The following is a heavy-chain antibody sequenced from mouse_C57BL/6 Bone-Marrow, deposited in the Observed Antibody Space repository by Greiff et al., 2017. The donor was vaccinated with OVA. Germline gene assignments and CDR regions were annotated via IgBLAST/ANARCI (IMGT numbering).Heavy chain of an antibody. J-gene: IGHJ4*01. CDR2: IHPNSGST. V-gene: IGHV1-64*01. Sequence: QVQLQQSGAELVKPGASVKLSCKASGYTFTSYWMHWVKQRPGQGLEWIGMIHPNSGSTNYNEKFKSKATLTVDKSSSTAYMQLSSLTSEDSAVYYCVDGYALAMDYWGQGTSVTVSS. D-gene: IGHD2-3*01. CDR3: VDGYALAMDY. CDR1: GYTFTSYW.